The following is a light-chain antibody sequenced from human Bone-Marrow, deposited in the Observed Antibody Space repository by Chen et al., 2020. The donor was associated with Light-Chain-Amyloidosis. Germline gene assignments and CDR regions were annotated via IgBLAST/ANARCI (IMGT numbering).Light chain of an antibody. CDR2: DVS. Sequence: QSALTQPASVSGSPGQSITISCTGTSSDVGGYNYVSWYQQHPGKAPKLMIYDVSNRPSGVSSRFSGSESGNTASLPISGLQAVHEGDYYCSSYTSSSTLGVFGGGTKLTVL. J-gene: IGLJ3*02. V-gene: IGLV2-14*01. CDR3: SSYTSSSTLGV. CDR1: SSDVGGYNY.